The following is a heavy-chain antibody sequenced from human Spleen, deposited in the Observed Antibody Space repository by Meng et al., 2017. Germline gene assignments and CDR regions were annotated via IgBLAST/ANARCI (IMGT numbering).Heavy chain of an antibody. J-gene: IGHJ4*02. CDR2: IYSGGST. D-gene: IGHD1-26*01. Sequence: GESLKISCAASGFTVSSNYMSWVRQAPGKGLEWVSVIYSGGSTYYADSVKGRFTISRDNSSNTLFLQMNSLRPEDTAVYYCPKSGRVGVGSLDYWGQGTLVTVSS. CDR1: GFTVSSNY. V-gene: IGHV3-53*05. CDR3: PKSGRVGVGSLDY.